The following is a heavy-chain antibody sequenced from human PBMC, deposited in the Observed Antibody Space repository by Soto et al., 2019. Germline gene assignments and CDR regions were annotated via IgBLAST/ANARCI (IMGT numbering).Heavy chain of an antibody. V-gene: IGHV3-48*01. D-gene: IGHD3-10*01. Sequence: EVQLVESGGGLVQPGGYLRLSCAASGFTFSDYTMNWVRQAPGKGLEWVSFITSSGRTVYYAVSVKGRFTISRDNAKNSLYLQMSSLRAEDTAVYYCASAFEGWGQGTMVTVSS. CDR3: ASAFEG. J-gene: IGHJ3*01. CDR2: ITSSGRTV. CDR1: GFTFSDYT.